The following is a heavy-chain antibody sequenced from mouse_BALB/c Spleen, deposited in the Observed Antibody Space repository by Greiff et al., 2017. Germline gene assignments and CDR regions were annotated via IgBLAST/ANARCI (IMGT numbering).Heavy chain of an antibody. Sequence: EVKLVESGGGLVKPGGSLKLSCAASGFTFSDYYMYWVRQTPEKRLEWVATISDGGSYTYYPDSVKGRFTISRDNAKNNLYLQMSSLKSEDTAMYYCARSDYDYGGFAYWGQGTLVTVSA. V-gene: IGHV5-4*02. CDR2: ISDGGSYT. CDR3: ARSDYDYGGFAY. CDR1: GFTFSDYY. D-gene: IGHD2-4*01. J-gene: IGHJ3*01.